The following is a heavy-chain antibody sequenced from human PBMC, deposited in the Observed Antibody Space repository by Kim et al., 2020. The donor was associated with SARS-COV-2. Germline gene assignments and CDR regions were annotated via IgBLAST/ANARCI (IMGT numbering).Heavy chain of an antibody. D-gene: IGHD2-15*01. V-gene: IGHV3-21*01. J-gene: IGHJ4*02. CDR1: GFTFSSYS. CDR3: ARGIYCSGGSCYLDY. Sequence: GGSLRLSCAASGFTFSSYSMNWVRQAPGKGLEWVSSLSTSSTYIYYADSVKGRFTISRDNAKNSLYLQMNSLRAEDTAVYYCARGIYCSGGSCYLDYWGQGTLVTVSS. CDR2: LSTSSTYI.